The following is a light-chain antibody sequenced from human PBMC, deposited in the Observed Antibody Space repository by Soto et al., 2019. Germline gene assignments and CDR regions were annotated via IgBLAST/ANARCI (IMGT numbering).Light chain of an antibody. Sequence: EIGLTQSPATLSSFPGDRVTLSCRASQSVSNNYLAWYQQKPGQAPRLLIYGASIRATTTPAKFSGSGSGTEFTLTISSLQSEDFAVYYCQHYNKWPPRTFGQGTKVDIK. CDR1: QSVSNN. CDR2: GAS. J-gene: IGKJ1*01. V-gene: IGKV3-15*01. CDR3: QHYNKWPPRT.